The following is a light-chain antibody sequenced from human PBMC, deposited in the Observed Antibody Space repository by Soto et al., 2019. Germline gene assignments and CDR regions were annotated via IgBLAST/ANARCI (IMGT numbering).Light chain of an antibody. CDR1: SSDVGGYNY. CDR3: SSCTSSVVV. V-gene: IGLV2-14*01. J-gene: IGLJ2*01. Sequence: QSALTQPASVSGSPGQSITISCTGTSSDVGGYNYVSWYQQHPGKAPKLMIYDVSNRPSGVSNRFSGSKSGNTASLTISGLQAEDEYDYYCSSCTSSVVVFGGGTKLTVL. CDR2: DVS.